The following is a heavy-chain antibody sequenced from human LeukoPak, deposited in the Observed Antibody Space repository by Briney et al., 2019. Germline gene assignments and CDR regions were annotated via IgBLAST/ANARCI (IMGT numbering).Heavy chain of an antibody. J-gene: IGHJ6*02. CDR3: GSGSYYTPSYYYYGMDV. CDR2: ISYDGSNK. V-gene: IGHV3-30-3*01. D-gene: IGHD3-10*01. Sequence: GRSLRLSCAASGFTFSSYAMHWVRQAPGKGLEWVAVISYDGSNKYYADSVKGRFTISRDNSKSTLYLQMNSLRAEDTAVYYCGSGSYYTPSYYYYGMDVWGQGTTITVSS. CDR1: GFTFSSYA.